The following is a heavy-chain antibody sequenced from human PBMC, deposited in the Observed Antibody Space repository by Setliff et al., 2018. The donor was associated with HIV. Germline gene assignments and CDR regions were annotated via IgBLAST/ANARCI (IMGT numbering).Heavy chain of an antibody. V-gene: IGHV4-59*11. J-gene: IGHJ4*02. CDR3: ATGIGGPNEY. CDR1: GVSSRSHY. Sequence: PSETLSLTCTVSGVSSRSHYWSWIRQPPGKGLEWIGYSYYSGSTNYNPSLKSRVTISVDTSKNQFSLKLSSVTAADTAVYYCATGIGGPNEYWGQGTLVTVSS. D-gene: IGHD3-3*01. CDR2: SYYSGST.